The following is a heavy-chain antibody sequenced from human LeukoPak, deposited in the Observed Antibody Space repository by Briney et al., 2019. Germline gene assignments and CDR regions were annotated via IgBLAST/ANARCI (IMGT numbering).Heavy chain of an antibody. CDR1: GASITTVSYY. D-gene: IGHD1-26*01. CDR2: IYYSGNT. J-gene: IGHJ4*02. V-gene: IGHV4-39*02. CDR3: ARLPRRSGNYGLDY. Sequence: SETLSLTCSVSGASITTVSYYWGWIRQPPGKGLEWIGNIYYSGNTYYNPSLKSRVTISVDTSKNHFSLRLSSVTAADTAVYYCARLPRRSGNYGLDYWGQGTLVTVSS.